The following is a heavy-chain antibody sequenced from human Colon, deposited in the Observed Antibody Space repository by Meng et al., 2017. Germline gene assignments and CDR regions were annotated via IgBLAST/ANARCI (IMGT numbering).Heavy chain of an antibody. CDR2: IDHRGSA. V-gene: IGHV4-4*02. CDR3: ARHGGYYQDF. D-gene: IGHD4-23*01. Sequence: QFQLQESGPGLVKPSETLSLACAVSGASVSVNSYWSWVRQPPGRGLEWIGQIDHRGSAYYRPSLNSRVTMSLDKSRNQFSLRPTSVTAADTAVYYCARHGGYYQDFWGQGTLVTVSS. CDR1: GASVSVNSY. J-gene: IGHJ4*02.